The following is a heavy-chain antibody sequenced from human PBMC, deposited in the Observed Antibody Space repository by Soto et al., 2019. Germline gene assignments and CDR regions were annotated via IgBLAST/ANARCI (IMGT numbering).Heavy chain of an antibody. Sequence: QVQLVQSGAEVKKPGSSVKVSCKASGGTFSSYTISWVRQAPGQGLEWMGRIIPILGIANYAQKFQGRVTITADKSTSTAYMELSCLRSEDTAVYYCARSGAGTTRYGMDVWGQGTTVTVSS. V-gene: IGHV1-69*02. D-gene: IGHD1-1*01. CDR1: GGTFSSYT. J-gene: IGHJ6*02. CDR2: IIPILGIA. CDR3: ARSGAGTTRYGMDV.